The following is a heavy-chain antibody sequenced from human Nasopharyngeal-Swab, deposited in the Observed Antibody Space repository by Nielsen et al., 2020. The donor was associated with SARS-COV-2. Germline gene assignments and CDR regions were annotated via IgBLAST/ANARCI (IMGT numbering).Heavy chain of an antibody. J-gene: IGHJ4*02. Sequence: GSLRLSCAVYGGSLSGYYWSWIRQPPGKGLEWIGEINHSGSTNYNPSLKSRVTISVDTSKNQFSLKLSSVTAADTAVYYCARGRGSSSWYLRFDYWGQGTLVTVSS. CDR2: INHSGST. CDR1: GGSLSGYY. D-gene: IGHD6-13*01. V-gene: IGHV4-34*01. CDR3: ARGRGSSSWYLRFDY.